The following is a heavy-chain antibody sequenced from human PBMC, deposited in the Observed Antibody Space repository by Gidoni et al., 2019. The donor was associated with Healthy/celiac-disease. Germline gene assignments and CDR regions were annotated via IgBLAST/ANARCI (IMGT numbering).Heavy chain of an antibody. D-gene: IGHD3-22*01. V-gene: IGHV4-34*01. CDR2: SNHSGST. CDR1: GGSFSGYY. J-gene: IGHJ1*01. CDR3: ARVPPYYYDSSGYYYGPGGYFQH. Sequence: QVQLQQWGAGLLKPSENLSLTCAVYGGSFSGYYWSWIRQPPGKGLEWIGESNHSGSTNYNPSLKSRVTISVDTSKNQFSLKLSSVTAADTAVYYCARVPPYYYDSSGYYYGPGGYFQHWGQGTLVTVSS.